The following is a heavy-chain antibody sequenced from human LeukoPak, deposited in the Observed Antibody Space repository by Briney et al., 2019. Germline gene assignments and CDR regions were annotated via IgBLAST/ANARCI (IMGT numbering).Heavy chain of an antibody. CDR3: ARSFYGAKGYFDY. D-gene: IGHD4-17*01. J-gene: IGHJ4*02. CDR1: GFTVSSNY. CDR2: IYSGGTT. V-gene: IGHV3-66*01. Sequence: GGSLRLSCAASGFTVSSNYMSWVRQAPGKGLEWVSVIYSGGTTYYADSVKGRFTISRDNSKNTLYLQMNSLRAEDTAVYYCARSFYGAKGYFDYWGQGTLVTVSS.